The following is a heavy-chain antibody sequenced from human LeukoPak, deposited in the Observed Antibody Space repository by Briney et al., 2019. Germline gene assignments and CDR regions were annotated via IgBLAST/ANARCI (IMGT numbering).Heavy chain of an antibody. V-gene: IGHV3-21*01. CDR2: ISSTSSYI. Sequence: PGGSLRLFCAASGFTFCGYIANLVRQAPGERLEWVSAISSTSSYIYLADSVKGRSTISRDNAKNSLYLQMNSLRAEDTAVYYCARDLLTVYCSGGSCYSGLGDAFDIWGPGTMVTVSS. CDR3: ARDLLTVYCSGGSCYSGLGDAFDI. D-gene: IGHD2-15*01. J-gene: IGHJ3*02. CDR1: GFTFCGYI.